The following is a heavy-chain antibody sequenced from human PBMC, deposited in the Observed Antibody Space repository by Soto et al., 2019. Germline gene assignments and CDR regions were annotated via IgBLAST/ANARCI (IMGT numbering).Heavy chain of an antibody. CDR3: AKDRSGSWTLDY. CDR1: GFTFSSYW. J-gene: IGHJ4*02. CDR2: INSDGSNT. V-gene: IGHV3-74*01. D-gene: IGHD6-13*01. Sequence: GGSLRLSCAASGFTFSSYWMHWVRQAPGKGLVWVSRINSDGSNTNYADSVKGRFTISRDHSKNTLYLQMNSLRPDDTAGYYCAKDRSGSWTLDYWGQGTLVTVSS.